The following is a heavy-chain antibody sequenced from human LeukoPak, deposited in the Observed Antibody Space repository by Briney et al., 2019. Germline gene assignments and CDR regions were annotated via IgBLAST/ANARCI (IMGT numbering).Heavy chain of an antibody. J-gene: IGHJ3*02. CDR1: GGSISSYY. V-gene: IGHV4-59*01. Sequence: SETLSLTCTVSGGSISSYYWSWIRQPPGKGLEWIGYIYYSESTNYNPSLKSRVTMSVDTSKNQFSLKLSSVTAADTAVYYCARTAYCGGDCPDDAFDIWGQGTMVTVSS. CDR3: ARTAYCGGDCPDDAFDI. D-gene: IGHD2-21*01. CDR2: IYYSEST.